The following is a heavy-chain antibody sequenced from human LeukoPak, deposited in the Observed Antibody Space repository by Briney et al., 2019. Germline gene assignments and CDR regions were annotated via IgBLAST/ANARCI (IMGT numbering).Heavy chain of an antibody. CDR2: ISGSGGST. D-gene: IGHD3-22*01. V-gene: IGHV3-23*01. J-gene: IGHJ4*02. CDR3: AKIPRPYYYDSSGYC. Sequence: PGGSLRLSCAASGFIFSTYAMSRVRQAPGKGLEWVSAISGSGGSTYYADSVKGRFTISRDNSKNTLYLQMNSLRAEDTAVYYCAKIPRPYYYDSSGYCWGQGTLVTVSS. CDR1: GFIFSTYA.